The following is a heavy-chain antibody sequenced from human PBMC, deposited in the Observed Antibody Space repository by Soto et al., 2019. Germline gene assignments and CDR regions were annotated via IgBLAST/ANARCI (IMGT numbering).Heavy chain of an antibody. J-gene: IGHJ6*03. V-gene: IGHV3-66*01. Sequence: GGSLRLSCAASGFTVSSKYMSWVRQAPGKGLEWVSLIQSGGPTYYADSVKGRFTISRDTAENTVHLQMDSLTAEDTAVYYCAKGPHSASGYYYMDVWGKGTTVTVSS. CDR3: AKGPHSASGYYYMDV. CDR2: IQSGGPT. D-gene: IGHD3-10*01. CDR1: GFTVSSKY.